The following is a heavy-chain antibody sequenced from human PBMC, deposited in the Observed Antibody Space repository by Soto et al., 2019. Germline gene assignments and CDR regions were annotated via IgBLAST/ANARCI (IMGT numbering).Heavy chain of an antibody. CDR1: GDSVSSNSAG. CDR2: TYYKSKWYY. D-gene: IGHD4-17*01. Sequence: PSETLSLTCDISGDSVSSNSAGWNWIRQTPSRGLEWLGRTYYKSKWYYTYAASVKSRITVSPDTSKNQFSLQLTSVTPEDTAVYYCARGSWDYVNEQDQLAVCDKGTTDTGSS. CDR3: ARGSWDYVNEQDQLAV. V-gene: IGHV6-1*01. J-gene: IGHJ6*04.